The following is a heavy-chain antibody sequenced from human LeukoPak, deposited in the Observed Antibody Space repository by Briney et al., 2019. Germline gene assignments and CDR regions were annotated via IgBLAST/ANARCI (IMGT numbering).Heavy chain of an antibody. D-gene: IGHD3-10*01. Sequence: PSETLSLTCTVSGGSISSYYWSWIRQPPGKGLEWVGYIYYSGSTNYNPSLKSRVTISVDTSKNPFSLRLSSVTAADTAVYYCARESVEVLWFGELSFYYYYMDVWGKGTTVTVSS. J-gene: IGHJ6*03. CDR2: IYYSGST. CDR1: GGSISSYY. CDR3: ARESVEVLWFGELSFYYYYMDV. V-gene: IGHV4-59*01.